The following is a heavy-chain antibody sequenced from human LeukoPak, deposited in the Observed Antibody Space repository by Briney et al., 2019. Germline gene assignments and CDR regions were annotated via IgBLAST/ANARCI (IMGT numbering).Heavy chain of an antibody. V-gene: IGHV3-30*18. CDR3: AKDLLASSGWYFDY. Sequence: QPGGSLRLSCAASGFTFSSYGMHWVRQAPGKGLEWVAVISYDGSNKYYADSVKGRFTISRDNSKNTLYLQMNSLRAEDTAVYYCAKDLLASSGWYFDYWGQGTLVTVSS. J-gene: IGHJ4*02. CDR1: GFTFSSYG. CDR2: ISYDGSNK. D-gene: IGHD6-19*01.